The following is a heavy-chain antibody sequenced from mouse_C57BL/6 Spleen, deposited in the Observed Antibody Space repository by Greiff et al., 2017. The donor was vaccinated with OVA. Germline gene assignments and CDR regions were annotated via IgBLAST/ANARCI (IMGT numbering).Heavy chain of an antibody. Sequence: QVQLQQPGAELVKPGASVKLSCEASGYTFTSYWMHWVKQRPGRGLEWIGRIDPNSGGTKYNEKFKSKATLTVDKPSSTAYMQLSSLTSEDSAVYYCARQSTMVTTWAMDYWGQGTSVTVSS. CDR3: ARQSTMVTTWAMDY. CDR1: GYTFTSYW. D-gene: IGHD2-1*01. V-gene: IGHV1-72*01. CDR2: IDPNSGGT. J-gene: IGHJ4*01.